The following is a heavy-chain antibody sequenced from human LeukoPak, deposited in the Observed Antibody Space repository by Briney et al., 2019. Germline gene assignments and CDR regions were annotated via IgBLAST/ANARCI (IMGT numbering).Heavy chain of an antibody. CDR3: ARDRGLGAN. Sequence: PSETLSLTCTVSGYSISSGYYWGWIRQPPGKGLEWIGNIYHSGSTYYNPSFKSRVTISVDTSKNQFSLKLSSVTAADTAVYYCARDRGLGANWGQGTMVTVSS. D-gene: IGHD1-26*01. V-gene: IGHV4-38-2*02. CDR2: IYHSGST. CDR1: GYSISSGYY. J-gene: IGHJ3*01.